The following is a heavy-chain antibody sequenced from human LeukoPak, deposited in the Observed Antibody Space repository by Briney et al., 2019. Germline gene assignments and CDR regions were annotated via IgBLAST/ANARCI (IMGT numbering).Heavy chain of an antibody. CDR3: ARGGYCSGGSCYPYYYYGMDV. CDR2: INPSGGST. Sequence: ASVTVSCTASGYTFTSYYMHWVRQAPGQGLEWMGIINPSGGSTSYAQKFQGRVTMTRDTSTSTVYMELSSLRSEDTAVYYCARGGYCSGGSCYPYYYYGMDVWGQGTTVTVSS. V-gene: IGHV1-46*01. D-gene: IGHD2-15*01. CDR1: GYTFTSYY. J-gene: IGHJ6*02.